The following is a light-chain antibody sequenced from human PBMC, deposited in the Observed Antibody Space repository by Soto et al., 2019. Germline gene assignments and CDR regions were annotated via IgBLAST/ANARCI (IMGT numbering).Light chain of an antibody. CDR1: QTVTSY. Sequence: DVQMTQSPSSLSASVGDSLTLTCRASQTVTSYLNWYQQKPGKAPKLLIYAASTLQSGVPSRFSGSGSGTEFTLTVSCLQSEDFATYYCQQYYSYPLTFGPGTKVDNK. CDR3: QQYYSYPLT. CDR2: AAS. V-gene: IGKV1-39*01. J-gene: IGKJ3*01.